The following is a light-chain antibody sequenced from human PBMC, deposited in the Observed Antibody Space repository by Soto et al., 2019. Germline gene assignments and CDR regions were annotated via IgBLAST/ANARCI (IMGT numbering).Light chain of an antibody. CDR3: QQANSFPSI. Sequence: EIVMTQSPATLSVSPGERATLSCRASQSVSSNLAWYQQKPGQAPRLLIYGASTRATGIPARFSGSGSGTEFTLTISSLQPEDFATYYCQQANSFPSIFGGGTKVEIK. CDR2: GAS. CDR1: QSVSSN. V-gene: IGKV3-15*01. J-gene: IGKJ4*01.